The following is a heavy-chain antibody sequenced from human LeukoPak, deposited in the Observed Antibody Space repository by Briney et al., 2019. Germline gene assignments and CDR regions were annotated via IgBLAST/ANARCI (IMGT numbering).Heavy chain of an antibody. D-gene: IGHD3-10*01. CDR3: GTGSGSYSPDF. CDR1: GYTFTGYY. Sequence: ASVKVSCKASGYTFTGYYMHWVRQAPGQGLEWMRWINPNSDGTNYAQKFQGRVTMTRDTSISTAYMELSSLRSDDTAVYYCGTGSGSYSPDFWGQGTLVTVSS. CDR2: INPNSDGT. V-gene: IGHV1-2*02. J-gene: IGHJ4*02.